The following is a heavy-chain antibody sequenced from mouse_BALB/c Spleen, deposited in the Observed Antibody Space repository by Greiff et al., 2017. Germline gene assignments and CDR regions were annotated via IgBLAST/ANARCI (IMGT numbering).Heavy chain of an antibody. V-gene: IGHV3-2*02. D-gene: IGHD1-1*01. CDR2: ISYSGST. CDR1: GYSITSYYA. CDR3: ARRRSAWFAY. Sequence: EVQLQQSGPGLVKPSQSLSLTCTVTGYSITSYYAWNWMRKFPGNQLEWMGYISYSGSTNYNPYLKGRISITRDTSSNQFYLQLNSVTTEDTATYYCARRRSAWFAYWGQGTLVTVSA. J-gene: IGHJ3*01.